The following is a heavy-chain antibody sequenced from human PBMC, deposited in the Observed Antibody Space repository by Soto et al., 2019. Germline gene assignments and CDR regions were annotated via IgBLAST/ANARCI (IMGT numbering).Heavy chain of an antibody. D-gene: IGHD3-10*01. V-gene: IGHV3-23*01. Sequence: GGSLRLSCAASGFTFSSYAMSWVRQAPGKGLEWVSAISGSGGSTYYADSVKGRFTISRDNSKNTLYLQMNSLRAEDTAVYYCAKDYMVRGVISPEEDWFDPWGQGTLVTVSS. CDR1: GFTFSSYA. CDR3: AKDYMVRGVISPEEDWFDP. J-gene: IGHJ5*02. CDR2: ISGSGGST.